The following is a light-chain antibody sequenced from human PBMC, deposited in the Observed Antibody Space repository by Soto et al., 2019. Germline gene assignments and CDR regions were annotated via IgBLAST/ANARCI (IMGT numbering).Light chain of an antibody. J-gene: IGLJ1*01. CDR3: CSYASTSTYV. CDR2: AVS. CDR1: SSDIGAFNY. V-gene: IGLV2-14*01. Sequence: QSALTQPASVSGSPGQSITISCTGTSSDIGAFNYVSWYQQHPGKAPKLIIYAVSNRPSGVSERFSGSKSDSTASLSISGLQAEDEADYYCCSYASTSTYVFGPWTKLTVL.